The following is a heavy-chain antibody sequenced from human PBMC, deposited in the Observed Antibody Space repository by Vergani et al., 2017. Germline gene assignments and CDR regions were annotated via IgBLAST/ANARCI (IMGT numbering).Heavy chain of an antibody. CDR3: ARDRDLSTIDY. Sequence: QVQLQESGPGVVKPSQTLSLTCTVSGVSINDSDSYWTWIRQSPGKGLEWIGYIYHSGSPFYNPSLKSRFTISIDTSRNRFSLRLPSVTAADTAVYFCARDRDLSTIDYWGQGTLVTVSS. D-gene: IGHD3-16*02. CDR1: GVSINDSDSY. CDR2: IYHSGSP. J-gene: IGHJ4*02. V-gene: IGHV4-30-4*08.